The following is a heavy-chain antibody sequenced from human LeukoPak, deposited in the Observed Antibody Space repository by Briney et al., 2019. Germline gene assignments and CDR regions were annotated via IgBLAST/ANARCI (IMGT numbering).Heavy chain of an antibody. D-gene: IGHD5-24*01. CDR3: ARGPRISEMATITWYFNY. Sequence: SETLSLTCIVYGGSFSAHYWAWIRQPPGKGLEWIGEINHSGSTNYNPSLTSRVTISVDTSKSQFSLNLNSVTAADTAVYYCARGPRISEMATITWYFNYWGQGTLVTVSS. CDR1: GGSFSAHY. CDR2: INHSGST. V-gene: IGHV4-34*01. J-gene: IGHJ4*02.